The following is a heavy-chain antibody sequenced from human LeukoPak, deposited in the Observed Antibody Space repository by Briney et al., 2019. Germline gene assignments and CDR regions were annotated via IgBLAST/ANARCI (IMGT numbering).Heavy chain of an antibody. V-gene: IGHV3-48*04. D-gene: IGHD2-2*03. CDR2: ISSSSSTI. Sequence: GGSLRLSCAASGFTFSSYSMNWVRQAPGKGLEWVSYISSSSSTIYYADSVKGRFTISRDNAKNSLYLQMNSLRAEDTAVYYCARVGGYCSSTSCYYFDYWGQGTLVTVSS. CDR1: GFTFSSYS. CDR3: ARVGGYCSSTSCYYFDY. J-gene: IGHJ4*02.